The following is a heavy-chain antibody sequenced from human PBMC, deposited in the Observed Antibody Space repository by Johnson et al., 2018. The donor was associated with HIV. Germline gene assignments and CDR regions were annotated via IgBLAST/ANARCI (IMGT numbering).Heavy chain of an antibody. J-gene: IGHJ3*02. CDR1: GFTFSDYY. CDR2: ISSSGSTI. V-gene: IGHV3-11*04. D-gene: IGHD6-19*01. CDR3: ARDKAVGYSSGWHAFDI. Sequence: QVQLVEPGGGLVKPGGSLRLSCAASGFTFSDYYMSWIRQAPGKGLEWFSYISSSGSTIYYADSVKCRFTISRDNAKNSLYLQMNSLRAEDTAVYYCARDKAVGYSSGWHAFDIWGQGTVVTVSS.